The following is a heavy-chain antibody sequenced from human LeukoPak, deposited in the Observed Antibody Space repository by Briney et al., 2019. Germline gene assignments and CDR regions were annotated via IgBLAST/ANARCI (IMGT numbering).Heavy chain of an antibody. J-gene: IGHJ4*02. CDR2: IKQDGSEK. CDR1: GFTFSDYY. V-gene: IGHV3-7*01. CDR3: ARDEAAATDY. Sequence: GGSLRLSCAASGFTFSDYYMSWVRQAPGKGLEWVANIKQDGSEKYYVDSVKGRFTISRDNAKNSLYLQMNSLRAEDTAVYYCARDEAAATDYWGQGTLVTVSS. D-gene: IGHD6-13*01.